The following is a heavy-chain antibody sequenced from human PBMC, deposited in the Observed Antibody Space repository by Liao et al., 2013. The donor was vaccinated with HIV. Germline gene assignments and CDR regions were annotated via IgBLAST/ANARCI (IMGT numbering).Heavy chain of an antibody. V-gene: IGHV4-4*07. D-gene: IGHD3-3*01. CDR3: ARDWGGITNFWSGRSGFDP. Sequence: QVQLQESGPGLVKPSETLSLTCSVSGGSVSSYYWSWIRQSAGKGLEWIGRIYTSGSINYNPSLKSRATMSVDTSKNQFFLNVTSVTAADTAVYYCARDWGGITNFWSGRSGFDPWGQGTLVTVSS. CDR1: GGSVSSYY. J-gene: IGHJ5*02. CDR2: IYTSGSI.